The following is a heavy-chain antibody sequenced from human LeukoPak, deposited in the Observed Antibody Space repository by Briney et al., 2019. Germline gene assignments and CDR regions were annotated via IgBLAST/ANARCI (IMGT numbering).Heavy chain of an antibody. J-gene: IGHJ3*02. D-gene: IGHD3-22*01. Sequence: PSETLSLTCAVYGGSFSGYYCHWMRQPPGKGLEWIGEISHRGNTKYYPSLKSRVTISLDTSKNQFSLKLSSATAADTAMYYCARGRIVVANTGAFDIWGQGTMVPVSS. V-gene: IGHV4-34*01. CDR2: ISHRGNT. CDR1: GGSFSGYY. CDR3: ARGRIVVANTGAFDI.